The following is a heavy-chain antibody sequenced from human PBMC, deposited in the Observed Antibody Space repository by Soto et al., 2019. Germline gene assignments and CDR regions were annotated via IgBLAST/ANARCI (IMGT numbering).Heavy chain of an antibody. CDR1: GFTFSNAW. Sequence: EVQLVESGGGLVKPGGSLRLSCAASGFTFSNAWMNWVRQAPGKGLEWVGRIKSKTDGGTTDYAAPVKGRFTISRDDSKNTLYLQMNSLKTEDTAVYYCTTRNYYDRRPNRSYYFDYWGQGTLVTVSS. V-gene: IGHV3-15*07. J-gene: IGHJ4*02. CDR2: IKSKTDGGTT. CDR3: TTRNYYDRRPNRSYYFDY. D-gene: IGHD3-22*01.